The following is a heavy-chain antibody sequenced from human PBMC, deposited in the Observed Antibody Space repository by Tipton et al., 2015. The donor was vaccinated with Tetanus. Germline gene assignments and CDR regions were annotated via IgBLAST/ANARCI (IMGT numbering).Heavy chain of an antibody. CDR2: INSDGSST. J-gene: IGHJ4*02. Sequence: SLRLSCAASGFIFSNHWMYWVRQAPGKGLVWVARINSDGSSTSYPDSVQGRFTLSRDNAKNTLYLQMNSLRAEDTAVFYCARVRGSVIVPAEYYFDYWGQGTRVTVSS. CDR1: GFIFSNHW. D-gene: IGHD2-2*01. V-gene: IGHV3-74*01. CDR3: ARVRGSVIVPAEYYFDY.